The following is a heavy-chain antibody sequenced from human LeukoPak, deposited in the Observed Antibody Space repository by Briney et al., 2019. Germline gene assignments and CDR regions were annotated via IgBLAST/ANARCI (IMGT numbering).Heavy chain of an antibody. Sequence: ASVKVSCKASGYTFTSYYMHWVRQAPGQGLEWMGIINPSGGSTSYAQKFQGRVTMTRDTSTSTVYMELSSLRSEDTAVYYCARNVLLWFGEPHLSMDVWGQGTTVTVSS. CDR1: GYTFTSYY. CDR3: ARNVLLWFGEPHLSMDV. V-gene: IGHV1-46*01. D-gene: IGHD3-10*01. J-gene: IGHJ6*02. CDR2: INPSGGST.